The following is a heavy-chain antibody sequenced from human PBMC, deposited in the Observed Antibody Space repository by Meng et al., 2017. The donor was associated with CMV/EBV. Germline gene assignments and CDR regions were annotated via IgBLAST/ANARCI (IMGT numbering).Heavy chain of an antibody. Sequence: QGPRVMSWGGGKKPWSSVQASCKASGGTFSRYAISGVRQAPGQGLEWMGGIIPIFGTANYAQKFQGRVTITADESTSTAYMELSSLRSEDTAVYYCASVTGIGWWYFDLWGRGTLVTVSS. D-gene: IGHD1-20*01. CDR2: IIPIFGTA. J-gene: IGHJ2*01. V-gene: IGHV1-69*12. CDR3: ASVTGIGWWYFDL. CDR1: GGTFSRYA.